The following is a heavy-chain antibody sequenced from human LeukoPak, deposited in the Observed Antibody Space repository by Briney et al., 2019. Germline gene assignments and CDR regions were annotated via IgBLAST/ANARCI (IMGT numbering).Heavy chain of an antibody. CDR3: ATHGGDGSGSSNFAC. CDR1: GGSISSSLYY. V-gene: IGHV4-39*01. Sequence: SETLSLTCTVSGGSISSSLYYWGWIRQPPGKGLEWIGSMFYSGSTYYNPSLMSRVTISVDTSKNQFSLKLSSVAAADTAVYYCATHGGDGSGSSNFACWGQGTLVTVSS. CDR2: MFYSGST. J-gene: IGHJ4*02. D-gene: IGHD3-10*01.